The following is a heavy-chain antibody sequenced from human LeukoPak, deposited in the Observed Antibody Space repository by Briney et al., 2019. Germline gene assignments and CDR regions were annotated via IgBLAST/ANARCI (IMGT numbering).Heavy chain of an antibody. CDR2: INHSGST. Sequence: SQTLSLTCAVYGGSFSGYYWSWIRQPPGMGLEWIGEINHSGSTNYNPSLKSRVTISVDTSKNQFSLKLSSVTAADTAVYYCARGPLMVGKAYYYYYMDVWGKGTTVTVSS. V-gene: IGHV4-34*01. J-gene: IGHJ6*03. CDR3: ARGPLMVGKAYYYYYMDV. CDR1: GGSFSGYY. D-gene: IGHD2-8*01.